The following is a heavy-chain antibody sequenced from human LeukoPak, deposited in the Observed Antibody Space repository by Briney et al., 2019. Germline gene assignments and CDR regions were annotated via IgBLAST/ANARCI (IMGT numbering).Heavy chain of an antibody. D-gene: IGHD3-3*01. CDR1: GFSVTTKY. Sequence: GGSLRLSCEASGFSVTTKYMSWVRQAPGKGLEGVSVIYSGGSTHYADSVKSRFIISRDKSKSTVYLQMNNMRAEDTAVYYCATDGGRREFDYWGQGTLVTVSS. CDR2: IYSGGST. V-gene: IGHV3-66*01. J-gene: IGHJ4*02. CDR3: ATDGGRREFDY.